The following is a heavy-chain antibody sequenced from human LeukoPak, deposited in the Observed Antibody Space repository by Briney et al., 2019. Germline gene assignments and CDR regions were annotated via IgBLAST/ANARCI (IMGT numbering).Heavy chain of an antibody. D-gene: IGHD2-21*02. J-gene: IGHJ4*02. CDR3: ARGAYCGGDCYSGWPGGFPFDY. V-gene: IGHV1-18*01. CDR1: GYTFTSYG. Sequence: ASVKVSCKASGYTFTSYGISWVPQAPGQGLEWMGWISAYNGNTNYAQKLQGRVTMTTDTSTSTAYMELRSLRSDDTAVYYCARGAYCGGDCYSGWPGGFPFDYWGQGTLVTVSS. CDR2: ISAYNGNT.